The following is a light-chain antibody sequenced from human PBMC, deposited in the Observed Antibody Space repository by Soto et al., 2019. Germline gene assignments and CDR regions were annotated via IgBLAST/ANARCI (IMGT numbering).Light chain of an antibody. J-gene: IGKJ5*01. V-gene: IGKV1-5*03. CDR2: KAS. Sequence: DIQMTQSPSTLSVSVGYRVTITCRASQTISSWLAWYQQKPGKAPKLLIYKASTLKSGVPSRFSGSGSGTDFTLTINSPQPEDFATYYCQQAYSFPITFGQGTRLEIK. CDR3: QQAYSFPIT. CDR1: QTISSW.